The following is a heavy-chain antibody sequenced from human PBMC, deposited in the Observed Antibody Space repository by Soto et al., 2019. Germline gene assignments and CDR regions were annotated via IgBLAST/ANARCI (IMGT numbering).Heavy chain of an antibody. V-gene: IGHV4-61*01. CDR3: ARSITMVRGVIIYFDY. J-gene: IGHJ4*02. D-gene: IGHD3-10*01. Sequence: SEALYLTCTVSGGSVSSGSYYWSWIRQPPGKGLEWIGYIYYSGSTNYNPSLKSRVTISVDTSKNQFSLKLSSVTAADTAVYYCARSITMVRGVIIYFDYWGQGTLVTVSS. CDR1: GGSVSSGSYY. CDR2: IYYSGST.